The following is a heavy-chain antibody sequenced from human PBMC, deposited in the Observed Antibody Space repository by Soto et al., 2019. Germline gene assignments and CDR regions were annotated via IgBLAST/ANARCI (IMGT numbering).Heavy chain of an antibody. D-gene: IGHD2-21*02. V-gene: IGHV4-61*08. CDR1: GASVSNTGFY. CDR3: ARTTASRSLDV. J-gene: IGHJ3*01. Sequence: QVQLQESGPGLVKPSETLSLTATVSGASVSNTGFYWSWIRQPPGKGLEWIGYIYSSGSTTYNSSLKSRVTIPLDTSKTQVPLNLTSVTAADTAMYYCARTTASRSLDVWGHGTMVSVSS. CDR2: IYSSGST.